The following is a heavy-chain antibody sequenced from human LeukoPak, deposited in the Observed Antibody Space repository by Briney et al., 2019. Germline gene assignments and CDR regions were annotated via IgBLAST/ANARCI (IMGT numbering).Heavy chain of an antibody. V-gene: IGHV4-39*01. CDR2: IYYSGST. J-gene: IGHJ6*03. CDR3: ARHRWRSGGLRPGLAVVGTGNYYYTMDV. D-gene: IGHD6-13*01. Sequence: PPETLSLTCTVSGGSITSSSYCWGWIRQPPGKGLEWIGNIYYSGSTYYSPSLKSRVTISVDTSKNQFSLKLSSVTAADTAVYYCARHRWRSGGLRPGLAVVGTGNYYYTMDVWGKGTTVTISS. CDR1: GGSITSSSYC.